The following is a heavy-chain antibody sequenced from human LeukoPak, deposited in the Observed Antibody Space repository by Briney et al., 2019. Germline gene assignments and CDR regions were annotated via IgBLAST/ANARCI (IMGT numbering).Heavy chain of an antibody. D-gene: IGHD5-24*01. V-gene: IGHV1-2*02. CDR3: ARQEMANRWDFDY. Sequence: ASVKVSCKASGYTFTDFYMHWVRQAPGQGLEWMGWINPNSGDTNYAQKSQGRVTMARDTSLSTAYMELSRLSSDDTAVYYCARQEMANRWDFDYWGQGTLVTVSS. J-gene: IGHJ4*02. CDR1: GYTFTDFY. CDR2: INPNSGDT.